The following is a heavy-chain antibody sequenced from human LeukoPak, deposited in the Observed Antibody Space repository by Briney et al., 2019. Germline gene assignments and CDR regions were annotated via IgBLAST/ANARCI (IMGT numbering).Heavy chain of an antibody. D-gene: IGHD1-26*01. V-gene: IGHV1-2*02. CDR1: GYTFTGYY. CDR3: ARSGSYLGYYYYYYMDV. CDR2: INPNSGGT. J-gene: IGHJ6*03. Sequence: ASVKVSCKASGYTFTGYYMHWVRQAPGQGLEWMGWINPNSGGTNYAQKLQGRVTMTTDTSTSTAYMELRSLRSDDTAVYYCARSGSYLGYYYYYYMDVWGKGTTVTVSS.